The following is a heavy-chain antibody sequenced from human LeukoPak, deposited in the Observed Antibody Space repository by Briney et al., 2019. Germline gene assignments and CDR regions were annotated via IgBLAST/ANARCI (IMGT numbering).Heavy chain of an antibody. V-gene: IGHV3-30*18. CDR1: GFTFSTYN. J-gene: IGHJ4*02. Sequence: GGSLRLSCAASGFTFSTYNMHCVRQAPDKGLEWVALISYDGGNKYYADSVKGRFTISRDNSKNTLYLQMNSPRVQDTAVYYCAQMGAGGGYWGQGTLVTVPS. D-gene: IGHD1-26*01. CDR3: AQMGAGGGY. CDR2: ISYDGGNK.